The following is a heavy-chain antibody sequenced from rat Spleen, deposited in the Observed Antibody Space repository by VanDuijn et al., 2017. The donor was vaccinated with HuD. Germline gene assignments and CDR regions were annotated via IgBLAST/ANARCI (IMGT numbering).Heavy chain of an antibody. CDR3: AWDRYKLFDY. D-gene: IGHD1-5*01. CDR2: INNAGIT. CDR1: TYSITSNY. Sequence: EVRLQESGPGLVKPSQSLSLTCSVTTYSITSNYWGWIRKFPGNKLEWMGYINNAGITDYNPSLKSRISITRYTSKNQFFLQVNSVTTEDTATYYCAWDRYKLFDYWGQGVMVTVSS. V-gene: IGHV3-3*01. J-gene: IGHJ2*01.